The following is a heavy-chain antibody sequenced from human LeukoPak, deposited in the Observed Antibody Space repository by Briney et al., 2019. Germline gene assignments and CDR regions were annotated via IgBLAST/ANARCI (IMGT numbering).Heavy chain of an antibody. Sequence: GASVKVSCKASGYTFRRYGISWVRQAPGQGLEWMGWISAYNGDTNYAQSLQGRVTMTTETSTNTAYMELRSLRSDDTALYFCARDKGKWEHWRYFDYWGQGTLVTVSS. CDR1: GYTFRRYG. CDR3: ARDKGKWEHWRYFDY. D-gene: IGHD1-26*01. CDR2: ISAYNGDT. J-gene: IGHJ4*02. V-gene: IGHV1-18*01.